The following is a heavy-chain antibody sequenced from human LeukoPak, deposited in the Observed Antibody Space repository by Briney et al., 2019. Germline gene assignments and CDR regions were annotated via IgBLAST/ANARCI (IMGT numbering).Heavy chain of an antibody. Sequence: SQTLSLTCTVSGGSISSGGYYWSWIRQHPGKGLEWIGYIYYSGSTYYNPSLKSRVTISVDTSKNQFSLKLSPVTAADTAVYYCAREITVWSAFDIWGQGTMVTVSS. CDR2: IYYSGST. CDR1: GGSISSGGYY. D-gene: IGHD3-16*01. V-gene: IGHV4-31*03. CDR3: AREITVWSAFDI. J-gene: IGHJ3*02.